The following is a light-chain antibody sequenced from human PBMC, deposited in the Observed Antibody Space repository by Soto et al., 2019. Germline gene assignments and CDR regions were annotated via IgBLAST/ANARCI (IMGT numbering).Light chain of an antibody. J-gene: IGKJ4*01. CDR1: RSVSTN. CDR2: GAS. CDR3: QQYDKTVPPVT. Sequence: DIILTQSPAIASVSPGERATLSCRASRSVSTNLAWYQHKHGQAPRLLIYGASTRVTDIPPRFSGSGSGTEFTLTINYLKSEYFGFYYCQQYDKTVPPVTFGGGTKVEI. V-gene: IGKV3-15*01.